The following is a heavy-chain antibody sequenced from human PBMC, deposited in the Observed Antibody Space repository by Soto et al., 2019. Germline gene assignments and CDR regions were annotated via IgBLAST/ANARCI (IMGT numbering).Heavy chain of an antibody. Sequence: GASVKVSCKASGYTFTSYAMHWVRQAPGQRLEWMGWINAGNGNTKYSQKFQGRVTITRDTSASTAYMKLSSLRAEDTAVYYCAKDLRQRGYSSSWYPPYYYYGMDVWGQGTTVTVSS. CDR3: AKDLRQRGYSSSWYPPYYYYGMDV. CDR1: GYTFTSYA. CDR2: INAGNGNT. D-gene: IGHD6-13*01. J-gene: IGHJ6*02. V-gene: IGHV1-3*01.